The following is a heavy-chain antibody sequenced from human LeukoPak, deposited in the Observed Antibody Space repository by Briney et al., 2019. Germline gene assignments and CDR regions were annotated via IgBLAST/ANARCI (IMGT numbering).Heavy chain of an antibody. J-gene: IGHJ4*02. CDR3: ARYSGYDEPFEY. Sequence: GASVKVSCKASGYTFTGYYMHWVRQAPGQGLEWMGWINPNSGGTSYAQKFQGRVTVTRDTSVTTAYMELSRLRSDDTAVYYCARYSGYDEPFEYWGQGTLVTVSS. V-gene: IGHV1-2*02. D-gene: IGHD5-12*01. CDR1: GYTFTGYY. CDR2: INPNSGGT.